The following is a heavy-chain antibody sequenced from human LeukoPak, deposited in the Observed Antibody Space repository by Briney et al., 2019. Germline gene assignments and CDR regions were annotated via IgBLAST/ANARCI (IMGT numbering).Heavy chain of an antibody. V-gene: IGHV4-4*07. Sequence: PSETLSLTCTVSGGPNTDYYWSWIRQPAGKKLEYIGRMFASGSYYYNPSFKGRVTMSVDTSKKQVSLNLASVTAADTAIYYCARDRPGSGSYYSHFDAWGQGILVTVSS. D-gene: IGHD3-22*01. CDR3: ARDRPGSGSYYSHFDA. CDR1: GGPNTDYY. CDR2: MFASGSY. J-gene: IGHJ4*02.